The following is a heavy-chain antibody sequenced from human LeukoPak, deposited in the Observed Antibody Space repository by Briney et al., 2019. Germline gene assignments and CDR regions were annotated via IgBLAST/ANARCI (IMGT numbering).Heavy chain of an antibody. D-gene: IGHD3-16*02. CDR2: ISYDGSNK. CDR1: GFTFSTYG. Sequence: PGGSLRLSCAAFGFTFSTYGMHWVRQAPGKGLEWVAVISYDGSNKFYGDSVKGRFTISRDNSKNTLYLQMNSLRPEDTAIYYCAKNGFTFGGLIDINFDYWGQGTLVTVSS. V-gene: IGHV3-30*18. CDR3: AKNGFTFGGLIDINFDY. J-gene: IGHJ4*02.